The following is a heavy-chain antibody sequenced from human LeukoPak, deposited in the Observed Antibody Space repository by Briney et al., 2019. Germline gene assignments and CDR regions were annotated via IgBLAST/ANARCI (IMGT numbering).Heavy chain of an antibody. CDR3: AADRERDPSCYYLV. J-gene: IGHJ1*01. CDR2: IKGDGIST. V-gene: IGHV3-74*01. CDR1: GFDFSSNW. D-gene: IGHD3-22*01. Sequence: GSLRLSCAASGFDFSSNWMHWVRHAPGQGLVWVSRIKGDGISTNYADSVKGRFTISRDNSKNTLFLQVNSLRAEDSAVYYCAADRERDPSCYYLVGGQGTLITVSS.